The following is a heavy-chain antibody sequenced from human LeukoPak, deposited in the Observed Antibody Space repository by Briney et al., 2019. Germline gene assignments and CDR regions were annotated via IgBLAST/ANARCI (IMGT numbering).Heavy chain of an antibody. V-gene: IGHV4-59*08. CDR1: GGSISSYY. Sequence: PSETLSLTCTVSGGSISSYYWSWIRQPPGKGLEWIGYIYYSGSTNYNPSLKSRVTISVDTSKKQFSLKLSSVTAADTAVYYCARVHIVVVVAATPASLNWFDPWGQGTLVTVSS. CDR3: ARVHIVVVVAATPASLNWFDP. CDR2: IYYSGST. J-gene: IGHJ5*02. D-gene: IGHD2-15*01.